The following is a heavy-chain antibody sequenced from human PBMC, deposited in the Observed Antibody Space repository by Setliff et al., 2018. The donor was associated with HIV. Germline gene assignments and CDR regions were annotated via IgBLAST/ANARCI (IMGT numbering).Heavy chain of an antibody. V-gene: IGHV3-48*04. CDR3: AKTSNTGYLFCSDY. CDR1: GFTFSSYS. J-gene: IGHJ4*02. CDR2: VSGRDDSI. D-gene: IGHD3-9*01. Sequence: GGSLRLSCAGSGFTFSSYSLNWVRQAPGKGLEWVSYVSGRDDSIYYAASVKGRFTISRDNAKNSLYLQMNSLRAEDTAVYYCAKTSNTGYLFCSDYWGQGTLVTVSS.